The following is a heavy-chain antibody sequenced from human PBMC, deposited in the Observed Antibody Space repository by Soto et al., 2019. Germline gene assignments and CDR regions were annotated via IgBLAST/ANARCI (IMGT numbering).Heavy chain of an antibody. V-gene: IGHV3-21*01. J-gene: IGHJ5*02. CDR1: GFNFNTYD. CDR2: ITTSSAYI. D-gene: IGHD2-21*01. Sequence: EVQLVESGGGLVKPGGSLRLSCAASGFNFNTYDMNWVRQAPGKGLEWVSSITTSSAYIYYADSLKGRITISRDNAKNSLFLQINSLRAEDTAEYYCVRSGTARLLRHSWFDTWGQGTLVTVSS. CDR3: VRSGTARLLRHSWFDT.